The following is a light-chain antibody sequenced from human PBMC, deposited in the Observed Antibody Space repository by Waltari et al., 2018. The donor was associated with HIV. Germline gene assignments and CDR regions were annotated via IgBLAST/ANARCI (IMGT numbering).Light chain of an antibody. Sequence: EIVLTQSPATLSSSPGERATLSCRASQTVGTYLAWYQLKPGQAPRLLIYDTSNRAIGIPARFSGSGSGTDFTLTISSLEPEDSALYYCQQRNDWPPAFGQGTKLEIK. CDR1: QTVGTY. CDR3: QQRNDWPPA. V-gene: IGKV3-11*01. J-gene: IGKJ2*01. CDR2: DTS.